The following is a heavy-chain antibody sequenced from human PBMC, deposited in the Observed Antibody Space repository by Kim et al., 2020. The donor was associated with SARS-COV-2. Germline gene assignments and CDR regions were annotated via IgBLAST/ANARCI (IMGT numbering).Heavy chain of an antibody. Sequence: YVDSVKGRFTITRDNAKNSLFLQMNSLRAEVTGVYYCAKTIGGADINFDYWGQGTLVTVSS. D-gene: IGHD3-9*01. J-gene: IGHJ4*02. V-gene: IGHV3-7*01. CDR3: AKTIGGADINFDY.